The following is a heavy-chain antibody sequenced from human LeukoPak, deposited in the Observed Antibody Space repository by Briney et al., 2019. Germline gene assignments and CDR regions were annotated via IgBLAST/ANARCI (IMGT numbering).Heavy chain of an antibody. V-gene: IGHV3-21*01. CDR2: ISSSGSYI. CDR1: GFTFSSYS. J-gene: IGHJ4*02. Sequence: GGSLRLSCAASGFTFSSYSMNWVRQAPGKGLEWVSSISSSGSYIYYADSVKGRFTISRDNAKNSLYLQMNSLRAEDTAVYYCAREAHYSDLYDFVYSGQGTLVTVSS. CDR3: AREAHYSDLYDFVY. D-gene: IGHD4-17*01.